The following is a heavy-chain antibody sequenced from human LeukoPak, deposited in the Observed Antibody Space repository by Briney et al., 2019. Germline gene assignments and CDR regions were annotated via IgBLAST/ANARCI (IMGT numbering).Heavy chain of an antibody. V-gene: IGHV3-23*01. CDR3: ASTFPYCGGGSCAL. J-gene: IGHJ4*02. Sequence: GSLRLSCAASGFPFSSYAMSWVRQAPGKGLEWVSAISGSGGSTYYADSVKGRFTISRDNSKNSLYLQMNSLRAEDTAIYYCASTFPYCGGGSCALGGQGTLVTVSS. D-gene: IGHD2-15*01. CDR1: GFPFSSYA. CDR2: ISGSGGST.